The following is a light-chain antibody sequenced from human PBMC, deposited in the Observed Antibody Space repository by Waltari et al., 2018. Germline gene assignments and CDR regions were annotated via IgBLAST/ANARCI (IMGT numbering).Light chain of an antibody. J-gene: IGKJ2*01. V-gene: IGKV2D-29*02. CDR2: QVT. CDR1: QSLLHSNGNTY. CDR3: MQSTGDPYT. Sequence: DIVMTQTPLSLPVTPEEPASISCRSRQSLLHSNGNTYLHWYLQKPGHSPRLLIYQVTNRESGVPDRFSGSGSGTEFTLKISRVEPEDVGVYYCMQSTGDPYTFGQGTKVEIK.